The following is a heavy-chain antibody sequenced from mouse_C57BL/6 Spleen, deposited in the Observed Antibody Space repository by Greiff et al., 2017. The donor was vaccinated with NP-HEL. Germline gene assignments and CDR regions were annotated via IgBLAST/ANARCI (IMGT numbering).Heavy chain of an antibody. J-gene: IGHJ4*01. CDR2: IYPSDSET. D-gene: IGHD1-2*01. CDR1: GYTFTSYW. V-gene: IGHV1-61*01. Sequence: QVQLQQPGAELVRPGSSVKLSCKASGYTFTSYWMDWVKQRPGQGLEWIGNIYPSDSETHYNQKFKDKATLTVDKSSSTAYMQLSSLTSEDSAVYYCATYGRDYAMDYWGQGTSVTVSS. CDR3: ATYGRDYAMDY.